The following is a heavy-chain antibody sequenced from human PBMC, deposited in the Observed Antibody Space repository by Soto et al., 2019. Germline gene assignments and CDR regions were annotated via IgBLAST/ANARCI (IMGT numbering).Heavy chain of an antibody. CDR3: GYVYYNSGRLDA. D-gene: IGHD3-10*01. CDR2: IYWDDDK. J-gene: IGHJ5*02. Sequence: ITLKESGPPLVKPTQTLTLTCTFSGFSLSTSAVGVGWIRQPPGKALEWLALIYWDDDKRYSPSLKSRLTIPKDTSQNQEVLTMTNTDPGDTATYYCGYVYYNSGRLDAWGQGTLVTVSS. CDR1: GFSLSTSAVG. V-gene: IGHV2-5*02.